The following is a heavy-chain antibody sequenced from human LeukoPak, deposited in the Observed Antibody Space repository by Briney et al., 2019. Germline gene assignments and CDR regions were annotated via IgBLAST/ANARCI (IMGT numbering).Heavy chain of an antibody. D-gene: IGHD3-9*01. V-gene: IGHV3-21*01. CDR3: ARDTYYDILTGYRFFDY. CDR1: GFTFSSYS. Sequence: GRSLRLSCAASGFTFSSYSMNWVRQAPGKGLEWVSSISSSSSFIYYADSVKGRFTISRDNAKNSLYLQMNSLRAEDTAVYYCARDTYYDILTGYRFFDYWGQGTLVTVSS. J-gene: IGHJ4*02. CDR2: ISSSSSFI.